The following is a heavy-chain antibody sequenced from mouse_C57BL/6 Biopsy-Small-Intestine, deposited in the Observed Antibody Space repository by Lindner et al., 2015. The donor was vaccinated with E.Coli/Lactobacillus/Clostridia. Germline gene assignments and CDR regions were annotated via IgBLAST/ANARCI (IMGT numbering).Heavy chain of an antibody. J-gene: IGHJ4*01. CDR1: GYSFTGYF. D-gene: IGHD2-5*01. CDR2: INPYNGDT. Sequence: VQLQESGPELVKPGASVKMSCKASGYSFTGYFMNWVKQSHGKXNLEWIGRINPYNGDTFYNQKFKGKATLTVDRSSSTALMELRSLTSEDSALYYCARFYTNREDYAMDYWGQGTSVTVSS. CDR3: ARFYTNREDYAMDY. V-gene: IGHV1-20*01.